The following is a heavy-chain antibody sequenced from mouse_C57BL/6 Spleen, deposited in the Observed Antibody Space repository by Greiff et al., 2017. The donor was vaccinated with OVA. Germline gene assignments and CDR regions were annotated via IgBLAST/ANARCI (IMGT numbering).Heavy chain of an antibody. V-gene: IGHV5-9-1*02. CDR3: TRGGYDDGYPVFDY. D-gene: IGHD2-3*01. CDR2: ISSGGDYI. CDR1: GFTFSSYA. J-gene: IGHJ2*01. Sequence: EVKVVESGEGLVKPGGSLKLSCAASGFTFSSYAMSWVRQTPEKRLEWVAYISSGGDYIYYADTVKGRFTISRDNARNTLYLQMSSLKSEDTAMYYCTRGGYDDGYPVFDYWGQGTTLTVSS.